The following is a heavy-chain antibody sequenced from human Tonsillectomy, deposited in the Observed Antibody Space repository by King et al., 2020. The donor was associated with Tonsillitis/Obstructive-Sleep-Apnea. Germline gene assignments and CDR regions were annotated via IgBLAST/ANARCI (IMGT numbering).Heavy chain of an antibody. Sequence: VQLVESGGGLVQPGKSLRLSCAASGFTVSNNYMSWVRQAPGKGLEWVSVIYSGGSTYYADSVKGRFTISRDNSKNTLYLQMNSLGAEDTAVYYCARGLGSFYSGYDLDYWGQGTLVTVSS. CDR2: IYSGGST. D-gene: IGHD5-12*01. CDR1: GFTVSNNY. V-gene: IGHV3-66*01. J-gene: IGHJ4*02. CDR3: ARGLGSFYSGYDLDY.